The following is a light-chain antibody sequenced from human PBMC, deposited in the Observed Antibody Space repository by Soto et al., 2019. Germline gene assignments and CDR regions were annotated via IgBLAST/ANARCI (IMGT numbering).Light chain of an antibody. Sequence: QSVLTQPPSVSAAPGQKVTISCSGSSSNIGNNYVSWYQQLPGTAPKLLIYDNNERPSGIPDRFSGSKSGTSATLGITGLQTRDEADYYCGTWDSSLSVYVFGTGTKLTVL. CDR2: DNN. J-gene: IGLJ1*01. CDR3: GTWDSSLSVYV. V-gene: IGLV1-51*01. CDR1: SSNIGNNY.